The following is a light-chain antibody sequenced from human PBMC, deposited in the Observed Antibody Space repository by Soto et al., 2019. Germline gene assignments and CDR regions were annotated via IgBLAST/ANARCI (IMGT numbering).Light chain of an antibody. CDR1: QGISSY. J-gene: IGKJ1*01. CDR3: QHLNSSPRT. V-gene: IGKV1-9*01. Sequence: DIQLTQSPSFLSASVGDRVTITCRASQGISSYLAWYQQKPGKAPKLLIYAASTLQSGVPSRFSGSGSGTEFTLTISRLPPEDVATYYWQHLNSSPRTFGQGTKVEIK. CDR2: AAS.